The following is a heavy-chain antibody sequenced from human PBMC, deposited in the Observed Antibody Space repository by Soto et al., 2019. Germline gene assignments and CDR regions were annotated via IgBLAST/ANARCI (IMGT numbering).Heavy chain of an antibody. CDR1: VGSISSYY. Sequence: SEALSFTCTVSVGSISSYYWSWIRQPPGKGLEGVGYIYYSGSTNYNPSLKSRVTISVDTAKNQFSLKLSSVTAADTAVYDCASARGYSGYGPHNWFDPWGQGTLVTVSS. J-gene: IGHJ5*02. CDR2: IYYSGST. CDR3: ASARGYSGYGPHNWFDP. V-gene: IGHV4-59*01. D-gene: IGHD5-12*01.